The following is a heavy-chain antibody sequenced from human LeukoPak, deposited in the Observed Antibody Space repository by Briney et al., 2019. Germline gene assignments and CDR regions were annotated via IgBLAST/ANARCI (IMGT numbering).Heavy chain of an antibody. D-gene: IGHD1-26*01. CDR2: IYSGGST. V-gene: IGHV3-53*01. CDR3: ARHLYSGSYYHFDY. Sequence: GGSLRLSCAASGLTVSSNYMSWVRQAPGKGLEWVSVIYSGGSTYYADSVKGRFTISRDNSKNTLYLQMNSLRAEDTAVYYCARHLYSGSYYHFDYWGQGTLVTVSS. J-gene: IGHJ4*02. CDR1: GLTVSSNY.